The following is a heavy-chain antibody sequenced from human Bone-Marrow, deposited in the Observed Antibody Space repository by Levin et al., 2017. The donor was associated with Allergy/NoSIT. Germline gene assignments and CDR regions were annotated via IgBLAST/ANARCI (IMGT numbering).Heavy chain of an antibody. J-gene: IGHJ4*02. CDR2: SVPIFNTA. V-gene: IGHV1-69*13. Sequence: SVKVSCKVSGGTLNSIPITWVRQAPGQGLEWMGVSVPIFNTANYAQRFQGRLTIIADESTNTAHIELRTLTPDDTAVYYCARGPTVIDSWGQGTLVTVSS. CDR1: GGTLNSIP. CDR3: ARGPTVIDS. D-gene: IGHD4-17*01.